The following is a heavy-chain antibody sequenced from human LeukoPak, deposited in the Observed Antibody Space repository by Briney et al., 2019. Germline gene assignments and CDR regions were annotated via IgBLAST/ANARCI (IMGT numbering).Heavy chain of an antibody. V-gene: IGHV4-39*01. Sequence: PSETLSLTCIVSGGSVSRGGHYWGWIRQPPGKGLEWIGSIYYSGSTYYNPSLNNRVTIFIDMSKNQFSLRLNSVTATDTAVYYCARLVCGGGSCPAEFDYWGQGTLVTVSS. D-gene: IGHD2-15*01. CDR2: IYYSGST. CDR3: ARLVCGGGSCPAEFDY. CDR1: GGSVSRGGHY. J-gene: IGHJ4*02.